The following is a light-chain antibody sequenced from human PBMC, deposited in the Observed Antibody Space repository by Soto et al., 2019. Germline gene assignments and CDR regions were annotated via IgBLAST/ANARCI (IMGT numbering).Light chain of an antibody. V-gene: IGKV1-17*01. J-gene: IGKJ1*01. CDR1: HYIGNA. CDR2: DAS. CDR3: LQHNSYPWT. Sequence: DIQMTQSPASLSASVGDRVTITCRASHYIGNALGWFQQKPGKAPRRLIYDASTLQSGVPARFSGSGSGTEFTLTISSLQPEDFATYYCLQHNSYPWTFGQGTTVEIK.